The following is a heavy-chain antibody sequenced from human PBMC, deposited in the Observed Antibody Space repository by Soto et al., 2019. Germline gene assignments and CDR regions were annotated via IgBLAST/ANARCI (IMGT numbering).Heavy chain of an antibody. CDR1: GFSLSTSGVG. CDR3: AHSSPYCTNGVCYHFDY. V-gene: IGHV2-5*01. CDR2: IYWNDDK. Sequence: SGPTLVNPTQTFTLTCTFSGFSLSTSGVGVGWIRQPPGKALEWLALIYWNDDKRYSPSLKSRLTITKDTSKNQVVLTMTNMDPVDTATYYCAHSSPYCTNGVCYHFDYWGQGTLVTVSS. D-gene: IGHD2-8*01. J-gene: IGHJ4*02.